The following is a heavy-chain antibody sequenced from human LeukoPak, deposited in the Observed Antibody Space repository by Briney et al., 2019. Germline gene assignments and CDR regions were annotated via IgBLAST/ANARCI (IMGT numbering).Heavy chain of an antibody. Sequence: PSETLSLTCTVSGGSISPYYWSWIRQPPGKGPEWIGYIRYSGNSNYNPSLESRVTISIDTSKNQFPLRLSSVTAADTAIYYCARSPIIGGDNYVILYDSWGQGALVTVSS. CDR2: IRYSGNS. CDR1: GGSISPYY. J-gene: IGHJ4*02. CDR3: ARSPIIGGDNYVILYDS. V-gene: IGHV4-59*08. D-gene: IGHD5-24*01.